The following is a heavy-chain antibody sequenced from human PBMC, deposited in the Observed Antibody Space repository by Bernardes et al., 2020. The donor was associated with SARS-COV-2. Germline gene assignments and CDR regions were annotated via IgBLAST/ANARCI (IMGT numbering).Heavy chain of an antibody. V-gene: IGHV4-4*02. D-gene: IGHD2-15*01. CDR1: GGDISSDVW. CDR2: IHHIHMIT. CDR3: ARTKIHYCSADL. J-gene: IGHJ6*02. Sequence: SETLSLTCTVFGGDISSDVWWSWARQAPGRGLQWIGEIHHIHMITNYNPFFNSRVFISTDTSKNQFSLRLTSLTAADTAIYYCARTKIHYCSADLWGQGTTITVSS.